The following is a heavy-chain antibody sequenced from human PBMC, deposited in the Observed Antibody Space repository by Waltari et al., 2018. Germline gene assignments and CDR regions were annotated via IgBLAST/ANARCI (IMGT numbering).Heavy chain of an antibody. Sequence: EVQLVQSGAEVKKPGESLKISCKGSGYSFTSYWIGWVRQMPGKGLEWMGIIYPGDSDTRYSPSCQGQVTISADKSISTAYLQWSSLKASDTAMYYCASSPGRFLEWLLLDYWGQGTLVTVSS. J-gene: IGHJ4*02. CDR3: ASSPGRFLEWLLLDY. CDR1: GYSFTSYW. V-gene: IGHV5-51*01. D-gene: IGHD3-3*01. CDR2: IYPGDSDT.